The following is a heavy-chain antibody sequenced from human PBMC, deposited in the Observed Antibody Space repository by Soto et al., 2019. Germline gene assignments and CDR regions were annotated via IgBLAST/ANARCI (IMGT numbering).Heavy chain of an antibody. J-gene: IGHJ4*02. D-gene: IGHD3-3*01. CDR3: ARDGDFWSGWSSGRKGKFDY. CDR2: IKQDGSEK. V-gene: IGHV3-7*01. Sequence: GGSLRLSCAASGFTFSSYWMSWVRQAPGKGLEWVANIKQDGSEKYYVDSVKGRFTISRDNAKNSLYLQMNSLRAEDTALYYCARDGDFWSGWSSGRKGKFDYWGQGTLVTVSS. CDR1: GFTFSSYW.